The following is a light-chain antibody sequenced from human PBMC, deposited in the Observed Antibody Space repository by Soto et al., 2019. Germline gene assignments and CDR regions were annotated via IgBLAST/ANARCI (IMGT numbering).Light chain of an antibody. J-gene: IGLJ3*02. CDR3: SSYTQFSTVV. CDR2: EVS. CDR1: SSDVGAYNY. Sequence: QSALTQPVSVSGSPGQSITISCTGTSSDVGAYNYVSWYRQHPGKAPKLVIYEVSNRPSGISSRFSGSKSGNTASLTISGLQAEDEADYYCSSYTQFSTVVFGGGTKVTVL. V-gene: IGLV2-14*01.